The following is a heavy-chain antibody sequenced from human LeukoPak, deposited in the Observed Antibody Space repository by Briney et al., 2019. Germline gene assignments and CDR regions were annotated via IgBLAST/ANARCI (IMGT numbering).Heavy chain of an antibody. CDR1: GYTFTSYA. J-gene: IGHJ6*04. CDR3: ARIHSLSYYYGMDV. D-gene: IGHD3-16*02. CDR2: INAGNGNT. Sequence: GASVKVSCKASGYTFTSYAMHWVRQAPGQRLEWIGWINAGNGNTKYSQKFQGRVTITRDTSASTAYMELSSLRSEGTAVYYCARIHSLSYYYGMDVWGKGTTVTVSS. V-gene: IGHV1-3*01.